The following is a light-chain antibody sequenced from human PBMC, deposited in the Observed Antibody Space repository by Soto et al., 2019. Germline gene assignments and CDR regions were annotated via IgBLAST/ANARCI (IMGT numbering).Light chain of an antibody. CDR3: QQYGSSPIT. Sequence: EIVLTQSPGTLSLSPGERATLSCRASQSVSGSYFAWYQQRPGQAPRLLIYGASSRATGIPDRFSGSGSGTDFTLTISRLEPEDFAVYYCQQYGSSPITFGQGTRLEIK. J-gene: IGKJ5*01. CDR1: QSVSGSY. CDR2: GAS. V-gene: IGKV3-20*01.